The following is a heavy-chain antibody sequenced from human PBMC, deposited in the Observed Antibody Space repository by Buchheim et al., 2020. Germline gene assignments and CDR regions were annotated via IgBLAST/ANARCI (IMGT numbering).Heavy chain of an antibody. CDR3: ARERYCSSTSCYRDSRTDAFDI. Sequence: QVQLQESGPGLVKPSETLSLTCTVSGGSISSYYWNWIRQPAGKGLEWIGRIYGSEITNYNPSLKSRVTISVDTSKNQFSLKLSSVTAADTAVYYCARERYCSSTSCYRDSRTDAFDIWGQGT. V-gene: IGHV4-4*07. J-gene: IGHJ3*02. D-gene: IGHD2-2*02. CDR1: GGSISSYY. CDR2: IYGSEIT.